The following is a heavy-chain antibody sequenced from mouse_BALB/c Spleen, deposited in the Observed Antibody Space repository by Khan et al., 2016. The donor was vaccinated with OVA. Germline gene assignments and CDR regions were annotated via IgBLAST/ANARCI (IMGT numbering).Heavy chain of an antibody. Sequence: VQLQQSGAELMKPGATVKLSCTASGFTITDTYMHWLKQSPEQGLEWIGRIDPPNGNTKYDPKFQGQVTFTADTSSNTAYLQHSSLTSDDTAVYYCARIVRKWGQGTTVTVSS. CDR2: IDPPNGNT. CDR1: GFTITDTY. V-gene: IGHV14-3*02. J-gene: IGHJ4*01. CDR3: ARIVRK.